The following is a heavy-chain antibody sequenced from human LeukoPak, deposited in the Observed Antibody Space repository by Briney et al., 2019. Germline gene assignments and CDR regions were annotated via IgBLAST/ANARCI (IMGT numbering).Heavy chain of an antibody. CDR1: GFTFSSYA. Sequence: PGGSLRLSCAASGFTFSSYAMSWVRQAPGKGLEWVSAISGSGGSTYYADSVKGRFTISRDNSKNTLYLQMSSLRAEDTAVYYCARLDDYYFDYWGQGTLVTVSS. J-gene: IGHJ4*02. D-gene: IGHD3-3*01. CDR3: ARLDDYYFDY. V-gene: IGHV3-23*01. CDR2: ISGSGGST.